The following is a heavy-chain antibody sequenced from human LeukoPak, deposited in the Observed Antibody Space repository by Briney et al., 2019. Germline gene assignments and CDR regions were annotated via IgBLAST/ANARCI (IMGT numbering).Heavy chain of an antibody. J-gene: IGHJ4*02. Sequence: GGSLRLSCAASGFTVNNKYMSWVRQAPGKGLEWVSFIYSGGSTYYADSVKGRFTISRDNSNNTLYLQMNSLRAEDTAVYYCASRDDSSGYYLAYWGQGTLVTVSS. V-gene: IGHV3-66*01. CDR2: IYSGGST. CDR3: ASRDDSSGYYLAY. D-gene: IGHD3-22*01. CDR1: GFTVNNKY.